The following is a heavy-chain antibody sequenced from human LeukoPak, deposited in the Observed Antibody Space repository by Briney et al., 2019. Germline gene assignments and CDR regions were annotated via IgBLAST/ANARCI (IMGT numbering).Heavy chain of an antibody. D-gene: IGHD3-22*01. CDR2: IYSGGTT. CDR3: ARMLISSGYYVDS. CDR1: GFTVSSNY. J-gene: IGHJ4*02. V-gene: IGHV3-53*01. Sequence: GGSLRLSYAASGFTVSSNYMSWVRQAPGKGLEWVSVIYSGGTTYYADSVKGRFTISRDISKNTLYLQMGSLRVEDTAVYYCARMLISSGYYVDSWGQGTLVTVSS.